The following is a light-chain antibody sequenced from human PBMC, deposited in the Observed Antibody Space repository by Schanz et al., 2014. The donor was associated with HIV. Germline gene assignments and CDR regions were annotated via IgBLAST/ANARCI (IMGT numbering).Light chain of an antibody. CDR3: QHYSLYPTWT. V-gene: IGKV1-5*03. CDR2: KAS. J-gene: IGKJ1*01. CDR1: QYINSW. Sequence: DIQMTQSPSTLSASVGDRVTITCRASQYINSWLAWYQQKPGKAPKLLIYKASSLESGVPSRFSGSGSGTKFTLTISSLQPDDFATYYCQHYSLYPTWTFGQGTKVEMK.